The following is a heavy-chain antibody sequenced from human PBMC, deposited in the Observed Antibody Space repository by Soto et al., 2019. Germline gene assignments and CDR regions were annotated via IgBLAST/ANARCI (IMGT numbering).Heavy chain of an antibody. Sequence: PSETLSLTCTVSGGSISSSNYYWGWIRQPPGKGLEWIGSIYYSGSTAYNSSLKSRVTMSVDTSKNQLSLRLSSVTAADTAAYYCASPTLGAFDIWGQGTMVTVSS. J-gene: IGHJ3*02. V-gene: IGHV4-39*01. CDR3: ASPTLGAFDI. D-gene: IGHD3-16*01. CDR2: IYYSGST. CDR1: GGSISSSNYY.